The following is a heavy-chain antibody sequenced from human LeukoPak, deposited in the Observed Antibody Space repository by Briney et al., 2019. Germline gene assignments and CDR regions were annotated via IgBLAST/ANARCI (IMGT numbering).Heavy chain of an antibody. CDR1: GFTFSSYA. V-gene: IGHV3-23*01. J-gene: IGHJ4*02. CDR3: AKDRHPKTYREATILDY. CDR2: ISGSGGST. Sequence: GGSLRLSCAASGFTFSSYAMSWVRQAPGKGLEWVSAISGSGGSTYYADSVKGRFTISRDNSKNTLYLQMNSLRAEDTAVYYCAKDRHPKTYREATILDYWGQEPLVTVSS. D-gene: IGHD3-3*01.